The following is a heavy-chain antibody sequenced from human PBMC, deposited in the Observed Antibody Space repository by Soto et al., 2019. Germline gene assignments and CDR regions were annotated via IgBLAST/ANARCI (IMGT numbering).Heavy chain of an antibody. CDR2: MYYSGST. Sequence: PSETLSLTCTISGDSISISSYYWAWIRQPPGKGLEWIGSMYYSGSTYNNPSLKSRVTMSVDTPKKQFSLILSSVTAADTAVYYCAAMPIVGATPYYFEYWDEGNLVTVSS. CDR3: AAMPIVGATPYYFEY. V-gene: IGHV4-39*01. CDR1: GDSISISSYY. J-gene: IGHJ4*01. D-gene: IGHD1-26*01.